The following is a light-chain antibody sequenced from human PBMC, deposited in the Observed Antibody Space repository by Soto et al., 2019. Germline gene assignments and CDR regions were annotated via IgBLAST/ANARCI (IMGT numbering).Light chain of an antibody. V-gene: IGKV3-15*01. Sequence: EIVLTQSPAALSVSPGERVTLSCRASQGIGSTLAWYQQKPGQTPRLLIYDSSTRAIGIPTRFTGSRSGTEFTLTINGLQSEDFAVCYCQRYNNWPLTFGGGTKVDIK. J-gene: IGKJ4*01. CDR2: DSS. CDR3: QRYNNWPLT. CDR1: QGIGST.